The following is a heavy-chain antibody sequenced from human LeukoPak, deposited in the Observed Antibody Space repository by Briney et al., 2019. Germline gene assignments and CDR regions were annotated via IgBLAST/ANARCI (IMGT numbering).Heavy chain of an antibody. J-gene: IGHJ4*02. CDR1: GYTFTGYY. CDR2: INPNSGGT. V-gene: IGHV1-2*02. Sequence: ASVKVSCKASGYTFTGYYMHWVRQAPGQGLEWMGWINPNSGGTNYAQKFQGRVTMTRDTSISTAYMELSRLRSDDTAVYYCARVSARPHYYFDYWGQGTLVTVSS. D-gene: IGHD6-6*01. CDR3: ARVSARPHYYFDY.